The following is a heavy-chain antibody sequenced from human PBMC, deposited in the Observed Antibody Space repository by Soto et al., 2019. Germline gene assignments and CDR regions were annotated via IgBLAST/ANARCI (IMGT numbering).Heavy chain of an antibody. D-gene: IGHD2-15*01. Sequence: RGGSLRLSGAASGVKFSTYAIHWGRQATGKGLEWVAVISYDGSNKYYADSVKGRFPISRDNSKNTLYLQMNSLRAEDTAVYYCARGLSRAVVVAATRINDAFDIWGQGTMVTVSS. CDR3: ARGLSRAVVVAATRINDAFDI. J-gene: IGHJ3*02. V-gene: IGHV3-30-3*01. CDR1: GVKFSTYA. CDR2: ISYDGSNK.